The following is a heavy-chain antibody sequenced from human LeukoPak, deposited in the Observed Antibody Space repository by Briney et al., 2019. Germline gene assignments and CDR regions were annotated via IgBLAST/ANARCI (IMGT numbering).Heavy chain of an antibody. CDR2: FDPEDGAT. Sequence: ASVKVSCKVSGYTLTELSMHWVRQAPGKGLEWMGGFDPEDGATIYAQKFQGRVTMTEDTSTDTAYMELSSLRSEDTAVYYCSTVVLYSGYYFDYWGQGTLVTVSS. J-gene: IGHJ4*02. V-gene: IGHV1-24*01. CDR1: GYTLTELS. D-gene: IGHD5-12*01. CDR3: STVVLYSGYYFDY.